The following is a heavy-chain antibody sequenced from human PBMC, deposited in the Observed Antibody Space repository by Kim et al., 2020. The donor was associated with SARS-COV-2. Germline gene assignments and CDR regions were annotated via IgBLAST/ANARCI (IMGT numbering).Heavy chain of an antibody. Sequence: SETLSLTCTVSGYSISSGYYWGWIRQPPGKGLEWIGSIYHSGSTYYNPSLKSRVTISVDTSKNQFSLKLSSVTAADTAVYYCARSTVVTPEAAFDIWGQG. D-gene: IGHD4-17*01. V-gene: IGHV4-38-2*02. CDR3: ARSTVVTPEAAFDI. CDR1: GYSISSGYY. J-gene: IGHJ3*02. CDR2: IYHSGST.